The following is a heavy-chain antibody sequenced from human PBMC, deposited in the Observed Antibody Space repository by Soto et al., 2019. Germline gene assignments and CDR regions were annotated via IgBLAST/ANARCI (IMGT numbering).Heavy chain of an antibody. Sequence: QVQLQESGPGLVKPSQTLSLTCTVSGDSISSDGYYWSWIRQHPGKGLEWIGYIYHSGNTYYNPSLKSRVTISADTSKNQVSLKVRSVTAADTAVYYCAREAAVEGMDVWGQGTTVTVS. V-gene: IGHV4-31*03. CDR3: AREAAVEGMDV. CDR1: GDSISSDGYY. D-gene: IGHD2-15*01. J-gene: IGHJ6*02. CDR2: IYHSGNT.